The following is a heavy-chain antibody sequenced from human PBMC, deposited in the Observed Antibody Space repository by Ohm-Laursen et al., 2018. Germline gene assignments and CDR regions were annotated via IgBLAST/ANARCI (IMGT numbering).Heavy chain of an antibody. CDR1: GGTFSSYA. D-gene: IGHD5-18*01. CDR2: IIPIFGTA. J-gene: IGHJ6*02. CDR3: ARDRGYSYGYSGMDV. V-gene: IGHV1-69*06. Sequence: SSVTVSCKASGGTFSSYAISWVRQAPGQGLEWMGGIIPIFGTANYAQKFQGRVTITADKSTSTAYMELSSLRSEDTAVYYWARDRGYSYGYSGMDVWGQGTTVTVSS.